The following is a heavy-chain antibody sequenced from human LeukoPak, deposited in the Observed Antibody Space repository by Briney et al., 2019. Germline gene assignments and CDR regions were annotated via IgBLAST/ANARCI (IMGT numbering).Heavy chain of an antibody. J-gene: IGHJ4*02. CDR2: INPYNGKT. CDR3: ARGAAAKGREDY. V-gene: IGHV1-18*01. CDR1: GYRFITFG. Sequence: ASVKVSCKTSGYRFITFGINWVRQAPGQGLEWMGWINPYNGKTNYAQKLQGRVTMTTDTSTSTAYMELRSLRSDDTAVYYCARGAAAKGREDYWGQGTLVTVSS. D-gene: IGHD2-2*01.